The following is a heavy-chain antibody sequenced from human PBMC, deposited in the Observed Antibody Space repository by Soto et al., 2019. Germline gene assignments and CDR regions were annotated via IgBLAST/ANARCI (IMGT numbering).Heavy chain of an antibody. CDR3: AKDSIFKQLGLLSGYYYYYMDV. V-gene: IGHV3-23*01. Sequence: HPGGSLRLSCAASGFTFSSYAMSWVRQAPGKGLEWVSAISGSGGSTYYADSVKGRFTISRDNSKNTLYLQMNSLRAEDTAVYYCAKDSIFKQLGLLSGYYYYYMDVWGKGTTVTVSS. CDR2: ISGSGGST. J-gene: IGHJ6*03. D-gene: IGHD6-13*01. CDR1: GFTFSSYA.